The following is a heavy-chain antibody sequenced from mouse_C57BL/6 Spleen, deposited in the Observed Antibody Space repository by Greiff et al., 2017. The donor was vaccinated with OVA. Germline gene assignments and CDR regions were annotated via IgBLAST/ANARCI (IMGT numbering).Heavy chain of an antibody. CDR1: GFSLTSYG. J-gene: IGHJ1*03. V-gene: IGHV2-2*01. CDR3: ARYYGSSFWYFDV. D-gene: IGHD1-1*01. Sequence: QVQLQQSGPGLVQPSQSLSIPCTVSGFSLTSYGVHWVRQSPGKGLEWLGVIWSGGSTDYNAAFISRLSISKDNSKSQVFFKMNSLQADDTAIYYCARYYGSSFWYFDVWGTGTTVTVSS. CDR2: IWSGGST.